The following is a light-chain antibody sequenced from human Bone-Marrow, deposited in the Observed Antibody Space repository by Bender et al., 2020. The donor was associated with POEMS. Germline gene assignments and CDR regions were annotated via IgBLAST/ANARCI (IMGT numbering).Light chain of an antibody. V-gene: IGLV2-8*01. Sequence: QSALTQPASASGSPGQSITISCTGTSSDVGGSDFVSWYQQYPGKVPNVMIYEVNKRPSGVPDRFSGSKSGNTASLTVSGLQADDEADYYCSSYAGSNNYVFGTGTKVTVL. CDR2: EVN. CDR1: SSDVGGSDF. J-gene: IGLJ1*01. CDR3: SSYAGSNNYV.